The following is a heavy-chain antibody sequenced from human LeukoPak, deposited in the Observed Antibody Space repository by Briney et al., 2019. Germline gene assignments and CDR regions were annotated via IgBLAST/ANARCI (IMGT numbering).Heavy chain of an antibody. CDR2: IYYSGST. J-gene: IGHJ4*02. Sequence: PSETLSLTCIVSGGSISSSSYYWGWIRQPPGKGLEWIGSIYYSGSTYYNPSLKSRVTISVDTSKNQFSLRLSSVTAADTAVYYCARDTIGSLDYWGQGILVTVAS. D-gene: IGHD1-26*01. CDR3: ARDTIGSLDY. V-gene: IGHV4-39*02. CDR1: GGSISSSSYY.